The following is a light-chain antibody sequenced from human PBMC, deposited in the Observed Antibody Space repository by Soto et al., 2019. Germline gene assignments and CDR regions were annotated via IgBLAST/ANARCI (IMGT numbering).Light chain of an antibody. Sequence: DIQMTQSPSSLSASLGDRVTITCRASQTISVYLNWYQQKPGNAPQLLIYAASILQSGVPSRFSASGSGTDFSLTISRLQPEDFATYYCQQSYISPFTFGQGPTLEIK. V-gene: IGKV1-39*01. CDR3: QQSYISPFT. CDR2: AAS. J-gene: IGKJ2*01. CDR1: QTISVY.